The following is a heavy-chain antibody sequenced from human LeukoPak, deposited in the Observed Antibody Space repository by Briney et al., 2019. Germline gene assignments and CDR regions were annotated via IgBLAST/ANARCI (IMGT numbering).Heavy chain of an antibody. V-gene: IGHV3-30*04. Sequence: GGSLRLSCAASGFTFSSYAMHWVRQAPGKGLEWVAVISYDGSNKYYADSVKGRFTISRDNSKNTLYLQMNSLRAEDTAVYYCARASRIAAAGMVGYWGQGTLVTVSS. D-gene: IGHD6-13*01. CDR1: GFTFSSYA. J-gene: IGHJ4*02. CDR3: ARASRIAAAGMVGY. CDR2: ISYDGSNK.